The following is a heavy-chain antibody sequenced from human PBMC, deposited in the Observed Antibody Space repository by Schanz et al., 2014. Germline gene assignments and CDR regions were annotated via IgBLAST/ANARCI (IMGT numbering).Heavy chain of an antibody. CDR2: INLSGGST. CDR1: GGTFSSYT. Sequence: QVQLVQSGAEVKKPGSSVKVSCTASGGTFSSYTISWMRQAPGQGLEWMGIINLSGGSTNNAQKFQGRLTMTRDTSTSTVYMELSSLRSEDTAVYYCARDGVDAAAEGNYWGQGTLVTVSS. CDR3: ARDGVDAAAEGNY. D-gene: IGHD6-13*01. V-gene: IGHV1-46*03. J-gene: IGHJ4*02.